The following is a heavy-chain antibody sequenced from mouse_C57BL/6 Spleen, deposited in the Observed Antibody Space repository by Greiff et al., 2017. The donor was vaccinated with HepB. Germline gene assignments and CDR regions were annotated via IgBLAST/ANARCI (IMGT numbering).Heavy chain of an antibody. J-gene: IGHJ1*03. CDR2: IDPSDSYT. V-gene: IGHV1-50*01. CDR1: GYTFTSYW. Sequence: VQLQQSGAELVKPGASVKLSCKASGYTFTSYWMQWVKQRPGQGLEWIGEIDPSDSYTNYNQKFKGKATLTVDTSSSTAYMQLSSLTSEDSAVYYCARWYYGSSPWYFDVWGTGTTVTVSS. D-gene: IGHD1-1*01. CDR3: ARWYYGSSPWYFDV.